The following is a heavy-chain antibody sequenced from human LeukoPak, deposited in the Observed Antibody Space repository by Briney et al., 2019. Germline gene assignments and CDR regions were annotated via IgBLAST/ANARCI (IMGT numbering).Heavy chain of an antibody. CDR3: ATEGSGNYFYFFDY. CDR2: IKPDGGEK. J-gene: IGHJ4*02. CDR1: GFTFSSFW. V-gene: IGHV3-7*01. Sequence: TGGSLRLSCAASGFTFSSFWMGWLRQSPGKGLEWVANIKPDGGEKYYLDSVKGRFTISRDNAKNSLYLQLNSLRAEDTAVYYCATEGSGNYFYFFDYWGQGTLVTVSS. D-gene: IGHD2/OR15-2a*01.